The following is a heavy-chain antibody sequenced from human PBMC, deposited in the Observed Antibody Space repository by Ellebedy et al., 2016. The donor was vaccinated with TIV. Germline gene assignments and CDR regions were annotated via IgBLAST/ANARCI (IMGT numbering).Heavy chain of an antibody. J-gene: IGHJ6*03. D-gene: IGHD1-26*01. Sequence: GESLKISXAASGFTFSSYAMSWVRQAPGKGLEWVSAISGSGDSTYYADSVKGRFTISRDNSKNTLYLQMNSLRAEDTVVYYCAKGPTTRYYYMDVWGKGTTVTVSS. V-gene: IGHV3-23*01. CDR3: AKGPTTRYYYMDV. CDR1: GFTFSSYA. CDR2: ISGSGDST.